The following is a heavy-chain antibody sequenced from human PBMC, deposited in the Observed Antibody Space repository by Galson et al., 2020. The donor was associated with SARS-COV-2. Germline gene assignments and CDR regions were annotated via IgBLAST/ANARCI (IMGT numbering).Heavy chain of an antibody. J-gene: IGHJ5*02. D-gene: IGHD6-19*01. CDR3: ATTTPLAVAGTSWFDP. Sequence: GESLKISCKVSGYTLTELSMHWVRQAPGKGLEWMGGFDPEDGETIYAQKFQGRVTMTEDTSTETAYMELSSLRSEDTAVYYGATTTPLAVAGTSWFDPWGQGTLVTVSS. CDR1: GYTLTELS. V-gene: IGHV1-24*01. CDR2: FDPEDGET.